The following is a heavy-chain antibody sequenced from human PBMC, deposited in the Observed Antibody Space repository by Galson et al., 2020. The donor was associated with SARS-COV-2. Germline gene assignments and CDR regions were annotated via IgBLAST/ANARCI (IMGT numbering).Heavy chain of an antibody. CDR2: VSYDGSFK. D-gene: IGHD4-4*01. J-gene: IGHJ6*02. Sequence: GESLKISCAGSGFTFSSYAMHWVRQAPGKGLDWVAVVSYDGSFKHYADSVKGRFTISRDNSRHTLYLQMSSLSADDTALYYCARGPHSDYRPRYFYYGLDVWGQWTTVAVSS. V-gene: IGHV3-30-3*01. CDR3: ARGPHSDYRPRYFYYGLDV. CDR1: GFTFSSYA.